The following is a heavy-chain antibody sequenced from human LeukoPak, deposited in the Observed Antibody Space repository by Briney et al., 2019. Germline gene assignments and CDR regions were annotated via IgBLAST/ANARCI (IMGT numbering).Heavy chain of an antibody. J-gene: IGHJ4*02. CDR3: AKDGVTNGYSSGWYTV. D-gene: IGHD6-19*01. CDR2: ISWNSGSI. V-gene: IGHV3-9*01. CDR1: GFTFDDYA. Sequence: GGSLRLSCAASGFTFDDYAMHWVRQAPGKGLEWVSGISWNSGSIGYADSVKGRFTISRDNAKNSLYLQKNSLRAEDTALYYCAKDGVTNGYSSGWYTVWGQGTLVTVSS.